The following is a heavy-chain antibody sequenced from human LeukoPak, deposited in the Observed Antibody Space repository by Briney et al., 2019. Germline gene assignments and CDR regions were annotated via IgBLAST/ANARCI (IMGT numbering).Heavy chain of an antibody. CDR2: IDYSGSA. Sequence: PPETLSLTCTVSGGSISGTNYYWAWIRQPPGKGLEWIGSIDYSGSAVYNPSLNSRLTISVDTSKNQVSLKVPSVTAADTAVYYCARRTYSYGFRFDPWGQGTLVIVSS. CDR1: GGSISGTNYY. D-gene: IGHD3-16*02. J-gene: IGHJ5*02. CDR3: ARRTYSYGFRFDP. V-gene: IGHV4-39*01.